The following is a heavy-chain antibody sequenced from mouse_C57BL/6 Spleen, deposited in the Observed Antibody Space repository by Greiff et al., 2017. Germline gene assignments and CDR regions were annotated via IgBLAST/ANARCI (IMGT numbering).Heavy chain of an antibody. CDR3: TRDDSYYFDY. CDR1: GYTFTDYE. D-gene: IGHD2-13*01. J-gene: IGHJ2*01. V-gene: IGHV1-15*01. CDR2: IDPETGGT. Sequence: VQLQQSGAELVRPGASVTLSCKASGYTFTDYEMHWVKQTPVHGLEWIGAIDPETGGTAYNQKFKGKAILTADKSSSTAYMELRSLTSEDSAVYYCTRDDSYYFDYWGQGTTLTVSS.